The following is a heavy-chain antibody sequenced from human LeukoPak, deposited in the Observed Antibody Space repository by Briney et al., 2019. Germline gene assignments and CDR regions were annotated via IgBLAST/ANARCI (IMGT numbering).Heavy chain of an antibody. CDR1: GDTFTGNY. CDR2: IIPVSGDT. CDR3: VRGNRSWYFSLMDV. D-gene: IGHD2/OR15-2a*01. J-gene: IGHJ6*02. Sequence: ASVRVSCTASGDTFTGNYIHWVRQAPGQGLEWMGWIIPVSGDTNNAQTFQGRVTVTTDTSISTAYMELSRLRPEDTAVYYCVRGNRSWYFSLMDVWGQGTRSPSP. V-gene: IGHV1-2*02.